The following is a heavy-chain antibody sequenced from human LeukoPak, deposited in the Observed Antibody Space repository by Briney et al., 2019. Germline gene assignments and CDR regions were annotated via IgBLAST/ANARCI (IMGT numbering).Heavy chain of an antibody. Sequence: PGGSLRLSCAASGFTFSSYAMSWVRQAPGKGLEWVSAISGSGGSTYYADSVKGRFTISRDNSKNPLYLQMNSLRAEDTAVYYCAKDLNFEGYFDYWGQGTLVTVSS. D-gene: IGHD3-9*01. CDR3: AKDLNFEGYFDY. V-gene: IGHV3-23*01. CDR2: ISGSGGST. J-gene: IGHJ4*02. CDR1: GFTFSSYA.